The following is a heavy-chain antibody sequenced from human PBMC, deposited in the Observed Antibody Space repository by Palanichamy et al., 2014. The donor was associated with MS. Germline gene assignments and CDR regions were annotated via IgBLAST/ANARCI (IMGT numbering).Heavy chain of an antibody. CDR3: ARYNWNSDYYYYGIDV. Sequence: QVQLQESGPGLVEPSETLSLTCTVSGYSISSGYYWGWIRQSPGKGLEWIGSIYPSGSTYYNPSLKSRLTISVDTSKNQFSLKLSSVTAADTAVYYCARYNWNSDYYYYGIDVWGQGTTVTVSS. CDR2: IYPSGST. J-gene: IGHJ6*02. V-gene: IGHV4-38-2*02. D-gene: IGHD1-7*01. CDR1: GYSISSGYY.